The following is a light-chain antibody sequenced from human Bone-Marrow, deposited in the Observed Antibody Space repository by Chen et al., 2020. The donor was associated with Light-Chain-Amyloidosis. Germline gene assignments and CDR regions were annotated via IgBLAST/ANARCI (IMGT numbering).Light chain of an antibody. Sequence: QSARTQPASVSGSPGQSITIPCTGTISDIGSYNFVSWYQQHPGKAPKLMIYDVTNRPSGVSSRFSGSKSGTTVSLTILELQAEDEAIYFCSSYSNGSTYVFGPGTKLTVL. V-gene: IGLV2-14*03. CDR2: DVT. CDR1: ISDIGSYNF. J-gene: IGLJ1*01. CDR3: SSYSNGSTYV.